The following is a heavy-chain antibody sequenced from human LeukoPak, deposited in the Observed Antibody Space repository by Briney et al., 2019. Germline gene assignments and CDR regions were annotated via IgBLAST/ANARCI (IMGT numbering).Heavy chain of an antibody. V-gene: IGHV3-21*01. Sequence: GGSLRLSCAASGFTFSSYAMNWVRQAPGKGLEWVSSISGSSSYIYYADSLKGRFTVSRDNARNSLYLQMNSLRAEDTAVYYCARVGGYSYGYYYYYYMDVWGKGTTVTVSS. CDR1: GFTFSSYA. CDR2: ISGSSSYI. CDR3: ARVGGYSYGYYYYYYMDV. J-gene: IGHJ6*03. D-gene: IGHD5-18*01.